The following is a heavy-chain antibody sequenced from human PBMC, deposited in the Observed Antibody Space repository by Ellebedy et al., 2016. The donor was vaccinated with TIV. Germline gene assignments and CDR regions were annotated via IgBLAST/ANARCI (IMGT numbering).Heavy chain of an antibody. CDR3: ARDGYSYGSLYYYYGMDV. CDR2: IIPIFGTA. J-gene: IGHJ6*02. CDR1: GGTFSSYA. D-gene: IGHD5-18*01. V-gene: IGHV1-69*13. Sequence: AASVKVSCKASGGTFSSYAISWVRQAPGQGLEWMGGIIPIFGTANYAQKFQGRVTITADESTSTAYMELSSLRSEDTAVYYCARDGYSYGSLYYYYGMDVWGQGTTVTVSS.